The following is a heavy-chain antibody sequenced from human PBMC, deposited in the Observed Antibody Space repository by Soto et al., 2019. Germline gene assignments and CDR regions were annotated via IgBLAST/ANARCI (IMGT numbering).Heavy chain of an antibody. V-gene: IGHV1-3*01. Sequence: GASVKVSCKASGYSFTTYGIHWVRQAPGQRLEWMGWINAGNGSTKYSQKFQGRVTITRDTSASTAYMELSSLRSEDTAVYYCARANIVVVDYYYYMDVWGKGTTVTVS. D-gene: IGHD2-2*01. CDR1: GYSFTTYG. CDR3: ARANIVVVDYYYYMDV. J-gene: IGHJ6*03. CDR2: INAGNGST.